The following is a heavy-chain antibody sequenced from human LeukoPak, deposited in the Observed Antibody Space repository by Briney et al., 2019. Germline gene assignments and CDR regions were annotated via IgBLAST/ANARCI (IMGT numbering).Heavy chain of an antibody. V-gene: IGHV4-61*02. Sequence: SETLSLTCTVSGGSISSGSYYWGWIRQPAGRGLEWIVRIYTSGSTNYNPSLKSRVTISVDTSKNQFSLKLSSVTAADTAVYYCARVNSPESGVDWFDPWGQGTLVTVSS. J-gene: IGHJ5*02. CDR2: IYTSGST. D-gene: IGHD2-8*01. CDR3: ARVNSPESGVDWFDP. CDR1: GGSISSGSYY.